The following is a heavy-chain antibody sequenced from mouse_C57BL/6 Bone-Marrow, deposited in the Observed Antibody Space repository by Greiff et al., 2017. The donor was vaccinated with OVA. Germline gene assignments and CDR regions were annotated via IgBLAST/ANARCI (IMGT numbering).Heavy chain of an antibody. CDR1: GYTFTSYW. Sequence: QVQLQQPGAELVRPGTSVKLSCKASGYTFTSYWMHWVKQRPGQGLEWIGVIDPSDSYTNYNQKFKGKATITADTSSNTAYLQLSSLTSEDTAVYYCTTRWLLKAMDYWGQGTSVTVSS. J-gene: IGHJ4*01. D-gene: IGHD2-3*01. CDR3: TTRWLLKAMDY. V-gene: IGHV1-59*01. CDR2: IDPSDSYT.